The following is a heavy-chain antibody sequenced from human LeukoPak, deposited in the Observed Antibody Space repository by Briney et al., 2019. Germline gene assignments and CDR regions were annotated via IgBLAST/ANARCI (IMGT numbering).Heavy chain of an antibody. CDR1: GGSISRSSYY. D-gene: IGHD3-10*01. J-gene: IGHJ4*02. V-gene: IGHV4-39*01. Sequence: SGTLSLTCTVSGGSISRSSYYWGWIRQPPGKGLEWIGSIYNSGSTYYNPSLKGRVTISVDTSKNQFSLRLSSVTAADTAVYYCARPASGVSRYFDYWGQGTLVTVSS. CDR3: ARPASGVSRYFDY. CDR2: IYNSGST.